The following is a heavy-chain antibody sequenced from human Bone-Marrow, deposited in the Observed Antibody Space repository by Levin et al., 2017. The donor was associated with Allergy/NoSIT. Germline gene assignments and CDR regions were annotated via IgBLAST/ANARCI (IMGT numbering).Heavy chain of an antibody. CDR2: INSDGSST. CDR3: ARASYCSSSSCYAPGFDY. Sequence: GGSLRLSCVASGFTFSDYWMHWVRQVPGKGLVWVSRINSDGSSTRYADSVKGRFTISRDNAKNTLYLQMNSPRADDTAVYYCARASYCSSSSCYAPGFDYWGQGTLVTVSS. J-gene: IGHJ4*02. V-gene: IGHV3-74*01. CDR1: GFTFSDYW. D-gene: IGHD2-2*01.